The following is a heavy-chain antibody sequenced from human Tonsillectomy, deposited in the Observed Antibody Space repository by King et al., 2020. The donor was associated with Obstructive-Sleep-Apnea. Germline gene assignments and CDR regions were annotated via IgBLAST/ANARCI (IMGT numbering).Heavy chain of an antibody. CDR3: ARGSLRIPPDAFDI. Sequence: QLQESGPGLVKPSETLALTCTVPVGSINSNYWSWIRQPAGEGLGCVWRIFSRGGGNFYPYLRSRVTMSVDTSKSQFSLKLSSVTAADTAVYYCARGSLRIPPDAFDIWGQGTMVTVSS. CDR2: IFSRGGG. CDR1: VGSINSNY. J-gene: IGHJ3*02. V-gene: IGHV4-4*07. D-gene: IGHD2-21*01.